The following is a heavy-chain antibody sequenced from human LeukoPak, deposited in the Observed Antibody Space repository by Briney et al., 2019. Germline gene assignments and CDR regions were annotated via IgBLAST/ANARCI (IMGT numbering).Heavy chain of an antibody. Sequence: ASETLSLTCTVSSGSISTSNYYWGWVRQPPGKALEWIGNIFYSGSTYYSPSLKSRVTISLDTSRNQFSLKLNSVTAADTAVYYCARFKSSGYYRRNYFDYWGQGTLVTVSS. CDR3: ARFKSSGYYRRNYFDY. CDR2: IFYSGST. CDR1: SGSISTSNYY. J-gene: IGHJ4*02. D-gene: IGHD3-22*01. V-gene: IGHV4-39*07.